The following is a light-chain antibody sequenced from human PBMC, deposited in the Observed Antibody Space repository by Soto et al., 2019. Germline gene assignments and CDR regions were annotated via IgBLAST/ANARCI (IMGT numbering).Light chain of an antibody. CDR2: DAY. V-gene: IGKV3-11*01. CDR1: QSFRGL. Sequence: EVVLTQSPVTLSLSPGEIATLSCRASQSFRGLLAWYQQKPGQAPRLLIYDAYNRATGIPPRFSGSGSGTDFTLTISSLQPEDFATYFCHQSYSTLALTFGGGTKVDIK. J-gene: IGKJ4*01. CDR3: HQSYSTLALT.